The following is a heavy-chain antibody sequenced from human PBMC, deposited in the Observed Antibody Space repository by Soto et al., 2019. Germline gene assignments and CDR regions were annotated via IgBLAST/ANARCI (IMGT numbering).Heavy chain of an antibody. D-gene: IGHD3-10*01. CDR2: ISAYNGNT. J-gene: IGHJ6*02. CDR1: GYTFTSYG. CDR3: ARDQVTMVRGVIITGGYYYGMDV. V-gene: IGHV1-18*04. Sequence: QVQLVQSGAEVKKPGASVKVSCKASGYTFTSYGISWVRQAPGQGLEWMGWISAYNGNTNYAQKLQGRVTMTTDTSTSTAYRELRSLRSDDTAVYYCARDQVTMVRGVIITGGYYYGMDVWGQGTTVTVSS.